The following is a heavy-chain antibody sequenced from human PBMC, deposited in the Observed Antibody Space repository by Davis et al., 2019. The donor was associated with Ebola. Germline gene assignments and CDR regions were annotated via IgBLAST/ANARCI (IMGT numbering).Heavy chain of an antibody. Sequence: GGSLRLSCAASGFVFSNYVMSWVRRAPGKGLEWVSTLGTSADTYYADSVKGRFTISRDNSKNTLHLQMNGLRVEDTAIYYCAKDTSNIWFDIWGQGTNVTVSS. CDR2: LGTSADT. D-gene: IGHD1-26*01. V-gene: IGHV3-23*01. J-gene: IGHJ3*02. CDR3: AKDTSNIWFDI. CDR1: GFVFSNYV.